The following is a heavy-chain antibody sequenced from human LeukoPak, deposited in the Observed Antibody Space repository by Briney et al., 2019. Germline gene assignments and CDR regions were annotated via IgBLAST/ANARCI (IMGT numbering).Heavy chain of an antibody. D-gene: IGHD5-12*01. Sequence: GGSLRLSCAASGFTLTSYAMSWVRQAPGKGLEWVSVISGSGGSTNYADSVKGRFTISRDNSKKTLYLQMNSLRAEDTAVYYCARGPSGYHNTGGQGTLVTVSS. CDR2: ISGSGGST. J-gene: IGHJ4*02. V-gene: IGHV3-23*01. CDR3: ARGPSGYHNT. CDR1: GFTLTSYA.